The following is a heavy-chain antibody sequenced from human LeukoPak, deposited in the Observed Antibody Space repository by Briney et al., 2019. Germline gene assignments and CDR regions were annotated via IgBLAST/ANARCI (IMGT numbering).Heavy chain of an antibody. D-gene: IGHD6-6*01. CDR3: ARVVRLSIAARPNAFDI. CDR2: IYHSGST. Sequence: PSETLSLTCTVSGYSISSGYYWGWIRQPPGKGLEWIGSIYHSGSTYYNPSLKSRVTISVDTSKNQFSLKLSSVTAADTAVYYCARVVRLSIAARPNAFDIWGQGTMVTVSS. J-gene: IGHJ3*02. V-gene: IGHV4-38-2*02. CDR1: GYSISSGYY.